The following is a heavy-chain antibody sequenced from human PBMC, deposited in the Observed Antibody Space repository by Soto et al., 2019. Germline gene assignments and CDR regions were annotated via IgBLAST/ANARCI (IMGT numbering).Heavy chain of an antibody. V-gene: IGHV4-34*01. Sequence: SETLSLTCAVYGGSFSGYYWSWIRQPPGKGLEWIGEINHSGSTNYNPSLKSRVTISVDTSKNQFSLKLSAVTAADTAVYYCARRAMVRGVIIRGFDYWGQGTLVTVSS. D-gene: IGHD3-10*01. CDR1: GGSFSGYY. CDR3: ARRAMVRGVIIRGFDY. CDR2: INHSGST. J-gene: IGHJ4*02.